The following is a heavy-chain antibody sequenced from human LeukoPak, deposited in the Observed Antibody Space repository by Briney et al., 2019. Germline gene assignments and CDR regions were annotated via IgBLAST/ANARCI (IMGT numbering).Heavy chain of an antibody. D-gene: IGHD1-1*01. CDR2: INPSGGST. Sequence: GASVKVSCKASGYTFTSYYMHWVRQAPGQGLEWMGIINPSGGSTSYAQKFQGRVTMTRDTSISTAYMELSRLRSDDTAVYYCARGWVDNSPLNWNDEFAFDYWGQGTLVTVSS. CDR3: ARGWVDNSPLNWNDEFAFDY. V-gene: IGHV1-46*01. J-gene: IGHJ4*02. CDR1: GYTFTSYY.